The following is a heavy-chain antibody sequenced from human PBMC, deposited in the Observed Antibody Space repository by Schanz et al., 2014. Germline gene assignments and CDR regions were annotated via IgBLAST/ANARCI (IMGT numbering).Heavy chain of an antibody. CDR3: ARGPIPIQGVPMDF. J-gene: IGHJ4*02. Sequence: QVQLVESGGGVVQPGRSLRLSCAASGFTFSNHGMHWVRQSPGKGLEWVALISYDGSSKNHADSVQGRFTISRDNSKNALYLQMDSLRAEDTAVYYCARGPIPIQGVPMDFWGQGTLVTVSS. CDR1: GFTFSNHG. CDR2: ISYDGSSK. D-gene: IGHD3-10*01. V-gene: IGHV3-33*01.